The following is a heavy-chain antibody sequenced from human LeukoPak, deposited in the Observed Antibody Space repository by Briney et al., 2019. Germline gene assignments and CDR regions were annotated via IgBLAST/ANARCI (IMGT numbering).Heavy chain of an antibody. CDR1: GFTFSSYA. V-gene: IGHV3-30-3*01. J-gene: IGHJ4*02. D-gene: IGHD3-22*01. CDR2: MSYDGSNK. CDR3: ARDRDGAYYDNPLDY. Sequence: GGSLRLSCAASGFTFSSYAMHWVRQAPGKGLEWVAVMSYDGSNKYYADSVKGRFTISRDNSKNTLYLQMNSLRAEDTAVYYCARDRDGAYYDNPLDYWGQGTLVTVSS.